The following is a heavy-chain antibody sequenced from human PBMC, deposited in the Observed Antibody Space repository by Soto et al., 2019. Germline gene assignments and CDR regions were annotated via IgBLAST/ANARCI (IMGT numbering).Heavy chain of an antibody. D-gene: IGHD2-15*01. CDR1: GFTFSNDA. CDR2: ISGGGDGT. Sequence: EVQLLESGGGLVQPGGSLRLSCAASGFTFSNDAMTWVRQAPGKGLEWVSSISGGGDGTYYADSVRGRFTISRDNSKNTLYLQMNSLRAEDTAIYYCAKNSEDIAVVVAAIYAFDMWGQGTKVTVSS. V-gene: IGHV3-23*01. J-gene: IGHJ3*02. CDR3: AKNSEDIAVVVAAIYAFDM.